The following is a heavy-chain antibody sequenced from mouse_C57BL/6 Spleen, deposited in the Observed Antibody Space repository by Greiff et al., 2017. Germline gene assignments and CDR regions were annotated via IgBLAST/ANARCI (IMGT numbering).Heavy chain of an antibody. CDR2: ILPGSGST. Sequence: VMLVESGAELMKPGASVKLSCKATGYTFTGYWIEWVKQRPGHGLEWIGEILPGSGSTNYNEKFKGKATFTADTSSNTAYMQLSSLTTEDSAIYYCARGDYYGSSYGDYFDYWGQGTTLTVSS. CDR1: GYTFTGYW. CDR3: ARGDYYGSSYGDYFDY. V-gene: IGHV1-9*01. J-gene: IGHJ2*01. D-gene: IGHD1-1*01.